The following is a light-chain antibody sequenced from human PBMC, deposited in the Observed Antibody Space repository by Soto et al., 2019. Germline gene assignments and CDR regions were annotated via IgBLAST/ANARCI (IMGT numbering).Light chain of an antibody. CDR1: SSDIGGYDY. J-gene: IGLJ1*01. CDR2: EVS. CDR3: SPYTDSSAFVV. Sequence: QSVLTQPASVSGSPGQSITLSCTGTSSDIGGYDYVSWYQQHPGKAPHLMISEVSNRPSGVSNRFSGSKSGNTASLTISGLQADDEADYYCSPYTDSSAFVVFGTGTKVTVL. V-gene: IGLV2-14*01.